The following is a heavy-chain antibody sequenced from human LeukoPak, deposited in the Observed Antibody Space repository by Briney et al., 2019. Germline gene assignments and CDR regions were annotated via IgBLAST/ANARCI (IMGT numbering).Heavy chain of an antibody. D-gene: IGHD6-19*01. CDR2: ISTDGSST. J-gene: IGHJ6*02. CDR1: GFTFSSYW. Sequence: GGSLRLSCAASGFTFSSYWMHWVRQAPGKGLVWVSRISTDGSSTTYADSVKGRFTISRDNAKNTLYLQMNSLRAEDTGVYYCARVQKQWLATYYYYYGMDVWGQGTTVTVSS. CDR3: ARVQKQWLATYYYYYGMDV. V-gene: IGHV3-74*01.